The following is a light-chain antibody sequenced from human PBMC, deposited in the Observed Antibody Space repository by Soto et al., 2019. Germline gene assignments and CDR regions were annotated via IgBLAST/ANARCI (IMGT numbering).Light chain of an antibody. CDR1: QSMSSG. J-gene: IGKJ1*01. V-gene: IGKV1-5*03. CDR2: KAS. Sequence: DIQMTQSPSTLSASVGDRVTITCLAIQSMSSGLSWYQHKPGKDPKLLIYKASSLESGVPSRYSGSGSGTEFPLTISSLQPYEFASYYCQRYNSYTGTFGQETNEDIK. CDR3: QRYNSYTGT.